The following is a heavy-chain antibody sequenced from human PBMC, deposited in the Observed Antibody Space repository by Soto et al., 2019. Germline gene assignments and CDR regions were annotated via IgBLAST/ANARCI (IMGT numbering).Heavy chain of an antibody. CDR2: IYYSGGT. J-gene: IGHJ4*02. CDR3: VGDERRPC. D-gene: IGHD1-1*01. CDR1: GGSVSSGSYY. Sequence: QVQLQESGPGLVTPSETLSLTCTVSGGSVSSGSYYWSWIRQPPGKGREWIGNIYYSGGTNYNPSSMSRVTINVSTSKTQFSLKLTALTAADTALYYCVGDERRPCWSQRTLVTVSA. V-gene: IGHV4-61*01.